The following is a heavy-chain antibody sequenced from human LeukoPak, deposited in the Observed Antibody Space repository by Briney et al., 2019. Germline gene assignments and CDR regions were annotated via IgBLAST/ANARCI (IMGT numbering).Heavy chain of an antibody. CDR3: ARGGPSTEYTHKIFQH. D-gene: IGHD6-6*01. V-gene: IGHV3-23*01. CDR1: GFTFSSYA. CDR2: ISGSGGST. J-gene: IGHJ1*01. Sequence: GGPLRLSCAASGFTFSSYAMSWVRQAPGKGLEWVSAISGSGGSTYYADSVKGRFTISRDNSKNTLYLQMNSLRAEDTAVYYCARGGPSTEYTHKIFQHWGQGTLVTVSS.